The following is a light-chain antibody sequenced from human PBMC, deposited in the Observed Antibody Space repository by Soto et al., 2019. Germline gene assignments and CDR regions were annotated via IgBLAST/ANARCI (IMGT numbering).Light chain of an antibody. CDR2: AAS. J-gene: IGKJ2*02. CDR1: QSISTY. Sequence: DIQMTQSPSSLSASVGDRVTITCRASQSISTYLNWYQQKVGKAPKLLIYAASSLQRGVPSRFSGSGSGTYFTLTISSLQPEDFATYYWQQSYSTPRTFGQGTKLEIK. V-gene: IGKV1-39*01. CDR3: QQSYSTPRT.